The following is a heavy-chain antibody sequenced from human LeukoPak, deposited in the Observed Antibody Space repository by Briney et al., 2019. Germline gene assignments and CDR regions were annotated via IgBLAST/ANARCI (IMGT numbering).Heavy chain of an antibody. CDR3: ARLSRGVGAAKTFDY. CDR1: TGSLSTYH. D-gene: IGHD1-26*01. J-gene: IGHJ4*02. CDR2: IFYSGKA. V-gene: IGHV4-59*08. Sequence: PSETLSLPCTISTGSLSTYHWSWIRQPPGKPLEWIGHIFYSGKANYNPSRTSRVTMSVDTSKDQFSLRLTSVTAADTAVYYCARLSRGVGAAKTFDYWGQGILVTVSS.